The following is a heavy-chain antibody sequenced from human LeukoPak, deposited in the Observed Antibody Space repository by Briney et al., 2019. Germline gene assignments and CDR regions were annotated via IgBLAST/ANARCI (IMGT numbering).Heavy chain of an antibody. D-gene: IGHD6-19*01. V-gene: IGHV1-18*01. Sequence: GASVKVSCKASGYTFTSYGTSWVRQAPGQGLEWMGWISAYNGNTNYAQKFQGRVTMTRNTSISTAYMELSSLRSEDTAVYYCARGRGSGHKENWFDPWGQGTLVTVSS. CDR3: ARGRGSGHKENWFDP. CDR2: ISAYNGNT. CDR1: GYTFTSYG. J-gene: IGHJ5*02.